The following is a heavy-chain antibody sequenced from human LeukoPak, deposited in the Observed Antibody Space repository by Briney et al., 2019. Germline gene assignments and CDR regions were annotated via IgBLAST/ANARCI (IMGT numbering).Heavy chain of an antibody. Sequence: ASVKVSCKASGYTFTGYYMHWVRQAPGQGLEWMGWINPNSGGANYAQKFQGRVTMTRDTSISTAYMELSRLRSDDTAVYYCARVERNYYDSSGYYPSFDYWGQGTLVTVSS. CDR2: INPNSGGA. J-gene: IGHJ4*02. CDR3: ARVERNYYDSSGYYPSFDY. D-gene: IGHD3-22*01. V-gene: IGHV1-2*02. CDR1: GYTFTGYY.